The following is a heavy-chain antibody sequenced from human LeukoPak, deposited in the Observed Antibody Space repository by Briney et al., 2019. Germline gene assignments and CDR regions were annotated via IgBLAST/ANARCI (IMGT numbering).Heavy chain of an antibody. CDR3: AREWWGYDVLTGDNWFDP. Sequence: ASVKVSCKASGGTFSSYAISWVRQAPGQELEWMGWISTYNGDTNYAQKFQGRVIMTTDTSTSTAYIELRSLRSDDTAAYYCAREWWGYDVLTGDNWFDPWGQGTLVTVSS. D-gene: IGHD3-9*01. V-gene: IGHV1-18*01. J-gene: IGHJ5*02. CDR2: ISTYNGDT. CDR1: GGTFSSYA.